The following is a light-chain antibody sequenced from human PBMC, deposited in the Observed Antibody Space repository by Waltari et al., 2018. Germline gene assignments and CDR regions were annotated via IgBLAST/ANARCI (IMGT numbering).Light chain of an antibody. J-gene: IGKJ4*01. V-gene: IGKV3-15*01. CDR3: QQYHDWPPVT. Sequence: TMMTPSPATLSVSPGERVTLSCRASQSVYSNLAWYQQKPGQAPRLLIYGASTRATGIPVRFSGSGSGTEFTLTISSLQSEDFAIYFCQQYHDWPPVTFGGGTKVEIK. CDR1: QSVYSN. CDR2: GAS.